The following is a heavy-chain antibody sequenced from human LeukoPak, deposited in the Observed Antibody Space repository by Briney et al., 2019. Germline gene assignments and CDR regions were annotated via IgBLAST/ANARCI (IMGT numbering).Heavy chain of an antibody. D-gene: IGHD2-15*01. CDR2: IYYSGST. CDR3: ARDRKDIVVVVAATRFDP. Sequence: PSETLSLTCTVSGGSISSSSYYWGWIRQPPGKGLEWIGSIYYSGSTYYNPSLKSRVTISVDTSKNQFSLKLSSVTAADTAVYYCARDRKDIVVVVAATRFDPWGQGTLVTVSS. CDR1: GGSISSSSYY. V-gene: IGHV4-39*07. J-gene: IGHJ5*02.